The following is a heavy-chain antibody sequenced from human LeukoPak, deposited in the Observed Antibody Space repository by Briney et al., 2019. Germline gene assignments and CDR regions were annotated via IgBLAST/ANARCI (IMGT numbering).Heavy chain of an antibody. D-gene: IGHD1-26*01. CDR3: ARPVGGGVAFDI. J-gene: IGHJ3*02. Sequence: KPSETLSLTCAVSGGSISSGSDYWSWIRQPAGKGLEWIGRIYTGGSTNYNPSLKSRVTISVDTSKNQFSLNLSSVTAADTAVYYCARPVGGGVAFDIWGQGTMVTVSS. CDR1: GGSISSGSDY. V-gene: IGHV4-61*02. CDR2: IYTGGST.